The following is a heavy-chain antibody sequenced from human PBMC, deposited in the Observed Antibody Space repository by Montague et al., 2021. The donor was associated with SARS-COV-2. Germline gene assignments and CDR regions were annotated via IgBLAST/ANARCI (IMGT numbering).Heavy chain of an antibody. D-gene: IGHD1-26*01. CDR1: GFTFSLYE. V-gene: IGHV3-48*03. J-gene: IGHJ6*02. CDR3: ARDRRTVGATMDYYYFYGMDV. CDR2: ISSSGSAI. Sequence: SLRLSCAASGFTFSLYEMNWVRQAPGKGLEWVSFISSSGSAIYSADSVKGRFTISRDNAKNSLYLQMNSLRAEDTAVYYCARDRRTVGATMDYYYFYGMDVWGQGTTVTVS.